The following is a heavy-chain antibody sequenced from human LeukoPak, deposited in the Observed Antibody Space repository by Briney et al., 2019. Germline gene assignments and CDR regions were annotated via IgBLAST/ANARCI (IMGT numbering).Heavy chain of an antibody. Sequence: ASVKVSCKASGGTFSSYAISWVRQAPGQGLEWMGRIIPILGIANYAQKFQGRVTITADKSTSTAYMELSSLRSEDTAVYYCARARRLLRFLEWLPNRFDYWGQGTLVTVSS. J-gene: IGHJ4*02. V-gene: IGHV1-69*04. CDR1: GGTFSSYA. D-gene: IGHD3-3*01. CDR3: ARARRLLRFLEWLPNRFDY. CDR2: IIPILGIA.